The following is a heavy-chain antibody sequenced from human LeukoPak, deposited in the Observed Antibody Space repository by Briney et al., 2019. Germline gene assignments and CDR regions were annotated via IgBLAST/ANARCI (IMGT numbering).Heavy chain of an antibody. J-gene: IGHJ4*02. V-gene: IGHV3-30*03. Sequence: GGSLRLSCAASGFTFSNYSMHWVRQTPGKGLEWVAVISYDGSNKYYADSVKGRFTISRDNSKNTLYLQMNSLRTEDTAVYYCARENLAAAADYWGQGTVVTVSS. CDR1: GFTFSNYS. CDR3: ARENLAAAADY. CDR2: ISYDGSNK. D-gene: IGHD6-25*01.